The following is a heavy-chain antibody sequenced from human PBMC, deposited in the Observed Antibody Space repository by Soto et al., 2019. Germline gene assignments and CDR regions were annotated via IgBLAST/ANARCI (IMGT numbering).Heavy chain of an antibody. CDR2: IYYSGST. V-gene: IGHV4-39*01. J-gene: IGHJ4*02. CDR1: SAPVISSTYT. Sequence: SETLSLTCTVSSAPVISSTYTWGWIRQPPGKGLEWIGSIYYSGSTYYNPSLNSRVTVSVDTSKNQFSLKLSSVTAADTAVYYCMLGSGWKDFDYWGQGTLVTVS. D-gene: IGHD3-22*01. CDR3: MLGSGWKDFDY.